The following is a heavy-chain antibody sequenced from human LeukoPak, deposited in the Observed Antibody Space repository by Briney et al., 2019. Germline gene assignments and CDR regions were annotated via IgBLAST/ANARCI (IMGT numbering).Heavy chain of an antibody. J-gene: IGHJ6*02. D-gene: IGHD3-10*01. CDR3: ASLWFGESINPADYYYYGMDV. V-gene: IGHV3-33*08. Sequence: LSLTCTVSGGSISSYYWSWIRQPPGKGLEWVAVIWYDGSNKYYADSVKGRFTISRDNSKNTLYLQMNSLRAEDTAVYYCASLWFGESINPADYYYYGMDVWGQGTTVTVSS. CDR2: IWYDGSNK. CDR1: GGSISSYY.